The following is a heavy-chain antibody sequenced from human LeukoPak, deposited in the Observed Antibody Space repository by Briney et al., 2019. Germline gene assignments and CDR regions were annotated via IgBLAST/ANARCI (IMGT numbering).Heavy chain of an antibody. D-gene: IGHD5-12*01. Sequence: GRSLRLSCAASGFTSDDYAMHWVRQAPGEGLEWVSGFSWNSGSIGYADSVKGRFTISRDNAKNSLYLQMNSLRAEAMALYYCAKDNGATIDYWGQGTLVTVSS. CDR1: GFTSDDYA. J-gene: IGHJ4*02. V-gene: IGHV3-9*02. CDR3: AKDNGATIDY. CDR2: FSWNSGSI.